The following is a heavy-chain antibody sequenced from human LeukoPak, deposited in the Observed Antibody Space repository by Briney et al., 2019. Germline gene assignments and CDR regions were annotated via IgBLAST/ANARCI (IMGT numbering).Heavy chain of an antibody. Sequence: SETLSLTCTVSGDSISSYHWTWIRRPPGRRLEWIGYVYYDGSTNYNPSLMSRVTISLDTSNKQFSLKLSSVTAADTVIYYCATYTRHCSGGTCYSIDYWGQGTLVTVSS. V-gene: IGHV4-59*08. CDR3: ATYTRHCSGGTCYSIDY. CDR1: GDSISSYH. D-gene: IGHD2-15*01. J-gene: IGHJ4*02. CDR2: VYYDGST.